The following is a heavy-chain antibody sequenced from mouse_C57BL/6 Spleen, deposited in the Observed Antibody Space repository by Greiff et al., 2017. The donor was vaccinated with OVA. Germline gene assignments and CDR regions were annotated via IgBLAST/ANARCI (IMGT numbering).Heavy chain of an antibody. V-gene: IGHV1-85*01. CDR2: IYPRDGST. Sequence: VQLVESGPELVKPGASVKLSCKASGYTFTSYDINWVKQRPGQGLEWIGWIYPRDGSTKYNEKFKGKATLTVDTSSSTAYMELHSLTSEDSAVYFCARGDYYSNYGYFDVWGTGTTVTVSS. D-gene: IGHD2-5*01. CDR3: ARGDYYSNYGYFDV. CDR1: GYTFTSYD. J-gene: IGHJ1*03.